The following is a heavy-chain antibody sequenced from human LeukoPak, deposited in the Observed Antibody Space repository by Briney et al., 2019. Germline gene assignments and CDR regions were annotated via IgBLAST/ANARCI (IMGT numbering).Heavy chain of an antibody. CDR1: GFTFSSYG. CDR3: AKDRRGYSGYADY. Sequence: GGSLRLSCAASGFTFSSYGMSWVRQAPGKGLEWVSAISGSGGSTYYADSVKGRFTISRDNSKNTLYLQMNSLRAEDTAVYYCAKDRRGYSGYADYWGQGTLVTVSS. CDR2: ISGSGGST. V-gene: IGHV3-23*01. J-gene: IGHJ4*02. D-gene: IGHD5-12*01.